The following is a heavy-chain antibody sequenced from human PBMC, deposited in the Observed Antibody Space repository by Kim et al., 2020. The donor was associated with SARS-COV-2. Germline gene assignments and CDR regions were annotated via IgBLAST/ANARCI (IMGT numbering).Heavy chain of an antibody. CDR1: GGSISSSSYY. Sequence: SETLSLTCTVSGGSISSSSYYWGWIRQPPGKGLEWIGSIYYSGSTYYNPSLKSRVTISVDTSKNQFSLKLSSVTAADTAVYYCASLTPYSSSDLFDYWGQGTLVTVSS. D-gene: IGHD6-6*01. CDR2: IYYSGST. V-gene: IGHV4-39*01. J-gene: IGHJ4*02. CDR3: ASLTPYSSSDLFDY.